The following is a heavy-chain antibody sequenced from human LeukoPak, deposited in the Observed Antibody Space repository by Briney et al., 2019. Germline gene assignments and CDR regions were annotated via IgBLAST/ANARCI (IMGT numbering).Heavy chain of an antibody. J-gene: IGHJ5*02. CDR3: ARGRGGSSSWYRTESGWYWFDP. CDR2: IIPIFGTA. CDR1: GGTFSSYA. Sequence: SVKVSCKASGGTFSSYAISWVRQAPGQGLEWMGGIIPIFGTANYAQKFQGRVTSTADESTSTAYMELSSLRSDDTAVYYCARGRGGSSSWYRTESGWYWFDPWGQGTLVTVSS. D-gene: IGHD6-13*01. V-gene: IGHV1-69*13.